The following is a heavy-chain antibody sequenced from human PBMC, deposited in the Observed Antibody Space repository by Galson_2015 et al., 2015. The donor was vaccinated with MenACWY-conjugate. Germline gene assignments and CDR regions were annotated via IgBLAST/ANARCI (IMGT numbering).Heavy chain of an antibody. CDR1: GLTFSHYG. J-gene: IGHJ4*02. CDR2: ISTDGSNK. V-gene: IGHV3-30*03. Sequence: SLRLSCAVSGLTFSHYGMHWVRQAPGKGLEWVGLISTDGSNKYYAASVKGRFTFSRDDSKNTLYLQMNSLKTEDTAVYYCTTDGCSGGSCYTPGCWGQGTLVTVSS. D-gene: IGHD2-15*01. CDR3: TTDGCSGGSCYTPGC.